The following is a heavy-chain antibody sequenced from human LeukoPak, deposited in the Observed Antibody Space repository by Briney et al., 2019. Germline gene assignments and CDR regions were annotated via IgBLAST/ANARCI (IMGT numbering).Heavy chain of an antibody. CDR1: GFTFSSYS. CDR3: ARDYYGSGSVIDY. CDR2: ISSSSSYI. V-gene: IGHV3-21*01. D-gene: IGHD3-10*01. J-gene: IGHJ4*02. Sequence: PGGSLRLSCAASGFTFSSYSMNWVRQAPGKGLEWVSSISSSSSYIYYADSVKGRFTISRDNAMNSLYLQMNSLRAEDTAVYYCARDYYGSGSVIDYWGQGTLVTVSS.